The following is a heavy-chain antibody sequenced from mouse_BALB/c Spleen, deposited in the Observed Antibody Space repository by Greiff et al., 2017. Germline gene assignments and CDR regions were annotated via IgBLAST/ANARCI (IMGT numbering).Heavy chain of an antibody. V-gene: IGHV1-7*01. CDR3: ARSPATAHWYFDV. CDR1: GYTFTSYW. D-gene: IGHD1-2*01. CDR2: INPSTGYT. Sequence: QVQLQQSGAELAKPGASVKMSCKASGYTFTSYWMHWVKQRPGQGLEWIGYINPSTGYTEYNQKFKDKATLTADKSSSTAYMQLSSLTSEDSAVYYCARSPATAHWYFDVWGAGTTVTVSS. J-gene: IGHJ1*01.